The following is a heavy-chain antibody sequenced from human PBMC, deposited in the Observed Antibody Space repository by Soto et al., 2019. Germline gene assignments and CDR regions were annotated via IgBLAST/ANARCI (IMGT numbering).Heavy chain of an antibody. CDR3: ASGSYSDY. J-gene: IGHJ4*02. D-gene: IGHD1-26*01. V-gene: IGHV1-2*06. CDR2: INPKSGGT. Sequence: GASVKVSCKASGYSFTGSYIHWVRQAPGQGFECMGRINPKSGGTDFAQEFQGRVTMTRDTSITTAYMELSRLTSDDTAVYYCASGSYSDYWGQGTLVTVSS. CDR1: GYSFTGSY.